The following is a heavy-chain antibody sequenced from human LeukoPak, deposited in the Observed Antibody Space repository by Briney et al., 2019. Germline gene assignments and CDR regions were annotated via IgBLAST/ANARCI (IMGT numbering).Heavy chain of an antibody. CDR3: ARVPRRFGLV. J-gene: IGHJ6*04. D-gene: IGHD3-16*01. V-gene: IGHV3-21*01. CDR2: ISSSSSYI. Sequence: GGSLRLSCAASGFTFSSYSMNWVRQAPGKGLEWVSSISSSSSYIYYADSVKGRFTISRDNSKNTLYLQMNSLRAEDTAVYYCARVPRRFGLVWGKGTTVTISS. CDR1: GFTFSSYS.